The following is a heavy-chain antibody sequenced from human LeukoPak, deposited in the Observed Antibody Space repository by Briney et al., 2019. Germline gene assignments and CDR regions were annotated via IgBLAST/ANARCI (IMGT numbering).Heavy chain of an antibody. V-gene: IGHV1-46*01. CDR3: ARDRYTYYDYVWGSWTL. CDR2: INPSGGST. J-gene: IGHJ4*02. D-gene: IGHD3-16*01. CDR1: GYTFTSYY. Sequence: ASVKVSCKASGYTFTSYYMHWVRQAPGQGLEWMGIINPSGGSTSYAQKFQGRVTITTDESTSTAYMELSSLRSEDTAVYYCARDRYTYYDYVWGSWTLWGQGTLVTVSS.